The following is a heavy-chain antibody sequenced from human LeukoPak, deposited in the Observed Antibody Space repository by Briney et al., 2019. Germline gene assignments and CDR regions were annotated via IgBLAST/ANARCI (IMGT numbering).Heavy chain of an antibody. D-gene: IGHD3-3*01. CDR1: GFTFSSYG. V-gene: IGHV3-33*01. CDR2: IWYDGSNK. Sequence: GGSLRLSCAASGFTFSSYGMHWVRQAPGKGLEWVAVIWYDGSNKYYADSVKGRFTISRDNTKNSLSLQMNSLRAEDTAVYYCARGYNDLWSGYKDYWGQGTLVTVSS. J-gene: IGHJ4*02. CDR3: ARGYNDLWSGYKDY.